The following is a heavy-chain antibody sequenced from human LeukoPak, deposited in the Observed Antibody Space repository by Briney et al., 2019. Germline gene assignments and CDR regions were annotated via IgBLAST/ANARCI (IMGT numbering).Heavy chain of an antibody. D-gene: IGHD5-12*01. V-gene: IGHV1-2*02. CDR1: GYSFTDYY. Sequence: ASVKVSCKTSGYSFTDYYMHWVRQAPGQGLEWMGWINPNSGDTNFAQKFQGRVTMTRDTSISTAYMELGRLRSDDTAVYYCARGSGYLDIVAPRDYWGQGTLVTVSS. CDR3: ARGSGYLDIVAPRDY. CDR2: INPNSGDT. J-gene: IGHJ4*02.